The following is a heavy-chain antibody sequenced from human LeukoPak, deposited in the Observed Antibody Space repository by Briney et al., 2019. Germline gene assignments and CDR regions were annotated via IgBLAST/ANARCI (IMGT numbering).Heavy chain of an antibody. D-gene: IGHD6-19*01. CDR1: GGSISSGPYY. CDR2: IYHSGST. Sequence: KTSETLSLTCTVSGGSISSGPYYWSWIRQPPGKGLEWIGYIYHSGSTNYNPSLKSRVTISVDRSKNQFSLKLSSVTAADTAVYFCAREGGIAVAGGARLFDLWGRGTLVTVSS. V-gene: IGHV4-61*01. CDR3: AREGGIAVAGGARLFDL. J-gene: IGHJ2*01.